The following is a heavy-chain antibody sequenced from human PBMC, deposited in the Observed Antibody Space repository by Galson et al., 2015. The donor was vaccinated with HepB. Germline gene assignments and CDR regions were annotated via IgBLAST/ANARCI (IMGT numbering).Heavy chain of an antibody. CDR1: GFTGSTNY. D-gene: IGHD3-10*01. CDR3: TTGALFRGYHYMDG. Sequence: SLRLSCAVSGFTGSTNYMSWVRQAPGKGLDWVSPIHGAGITRYAESVKGRFTISGDNSKNTMYLQMNSLRAEDTAVYYCTTGALFRGYHYMDGWGKGTTVTVSS. V-gene: IGHV3-53*01. CDR2: IHGAGIT. J-gene: IGHJ6*03.